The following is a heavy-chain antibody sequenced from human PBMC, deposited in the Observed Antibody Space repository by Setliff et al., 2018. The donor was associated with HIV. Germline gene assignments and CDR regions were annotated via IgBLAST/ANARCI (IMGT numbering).Heavy chain of an antibody. CDR1: GGTFSSYA. V-gene: IGHV1-69*05. CDR2: IIPIFGTA. CDR3: ARGALVATIDYFDY. Sequence: SVKVSCKASGGTFSSYAISWVRQAPGQGLEWMGGIIPIFGTANYAQKFQGRVTITTDESTSTAYMELSSLRSEDTAVYYCARGALVATIDYFDYWGQGTLVTVSS. D-gene: IGHD5-12*01. J-gene: IGHJ4*02.